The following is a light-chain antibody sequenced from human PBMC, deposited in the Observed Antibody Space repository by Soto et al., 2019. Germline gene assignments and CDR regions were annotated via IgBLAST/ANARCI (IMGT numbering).Light chain of an antibody. J-gene: IGLJ2*01. CDR2: SNN. CDR3: AAWDDSLNGVV. CDR1: SSNIGSNT. V-gene: IGLV1-44*01. Sequence: QSVLTQPPSASETPGQRVTISCSGSSSNIGSNTVNWYQQLPGTAPKVLIYSNNQRPSGVPDRFSGSKSGTSASLAISGLQSEDEADYYCAAWDDSLNGVVFGGGTKVTVL.